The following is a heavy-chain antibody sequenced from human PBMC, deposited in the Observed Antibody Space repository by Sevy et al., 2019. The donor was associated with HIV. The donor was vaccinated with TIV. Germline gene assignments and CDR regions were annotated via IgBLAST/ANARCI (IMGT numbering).Heavy chain of an antibody. V-gene: IGHV4-39*01. CDR2: IRYSGST. CDR1: GASISSSGYY. Sequence: SETLSLTCTVSGASISSSGYYWGWIRQPPGKGLEWIASIRYSGSTYYNPSLRSRVTISADASKNQFSLKLNSVTAADTAVYYCAGPILTYRSGWNYYDHWGQGTVVTVSS. J-gene: IGHJ4*02. CDR3: AGPILTYRSGWNYYDH. D-gene: IGHD6-19*01.